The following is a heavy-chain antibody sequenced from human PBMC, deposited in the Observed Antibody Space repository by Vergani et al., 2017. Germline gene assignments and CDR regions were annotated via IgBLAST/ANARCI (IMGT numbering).Heavy chain of an antibody. CDR3: AREDEGRRPYCSGGSCDRDSWFDP. J-gene: IGHJ5*02. D-gene: IGHD2-15*01. CDR1: GGTFSSYA. V-gene: IGHV1-69*13. CDR2: IIPIFGTA. Sequence: QVQLVQSGAEVKKPGSSVKVSCKASGGTFSSYAISWVRQAPGQGLEWMGRIIPIFGTANYAQKFQGRVTITADESTSTAYMELSSLRSEDTAVYYCAREDEGRRPYCSGGSCDRDSWFDPWGQGTLVTVSS.